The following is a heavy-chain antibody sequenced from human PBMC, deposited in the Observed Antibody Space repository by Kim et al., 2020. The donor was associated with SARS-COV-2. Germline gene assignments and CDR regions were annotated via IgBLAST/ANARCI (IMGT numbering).Heavy chain of an antibody. J-gene: IGHJ4*02. Sequence: GRAYYNPSLKSRVTISVDTSKDQFSLKLSSVTAADTAVYYCAREDSGSLDYWGQGTLVTVSS. CDR3: AREDSGSLDY. CDR2: GRA. V-gene: IGHV4-31*02. D-gene: IGHD3-10*01.